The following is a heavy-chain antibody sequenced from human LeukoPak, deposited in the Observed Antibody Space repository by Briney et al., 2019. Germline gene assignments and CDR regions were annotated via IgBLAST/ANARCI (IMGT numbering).Heavy chain of an antibody. CDR3: AKAPSVSSSWFDY. CDR2: ISGSGGTT. D-gene: IGHD6-13*01. V-gene: IGHV3-23*01. CDR1: GFPFNTYA. J-gene: IGHJ4*02. Sequence: GGSLRLSCAASGFPFNTYAMTWVRQAPGKGLGWVSGISGSGGTTYYADSVKGRFTISRDNSRNTLYLQMSSLRAEDTAVYYCAKAPSVSSSWFDYWGQGTLVTVSS.